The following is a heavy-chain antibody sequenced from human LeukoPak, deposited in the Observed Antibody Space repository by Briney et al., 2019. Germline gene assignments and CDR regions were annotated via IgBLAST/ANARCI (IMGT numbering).Heavy chain of an antibody. J-gene: IGHJ4*02. D-gene: IGHD6-6*01. CDR3: ASGAGSSSPFGY. CDR1: GGSISSSSYY. V-gene: IGHV4-39*07. CDR2: MYYSGSP. Sequence: SSETLSLTCTVSGGSISSSSYYWGWIRQPPGKRLEWIGSMYYSGSPYYNPSLKSRVTMSIDTSKNQFSLKLSSVTAADTAVYYCASGAGSSSPFGYWGQGTLVTVSS.